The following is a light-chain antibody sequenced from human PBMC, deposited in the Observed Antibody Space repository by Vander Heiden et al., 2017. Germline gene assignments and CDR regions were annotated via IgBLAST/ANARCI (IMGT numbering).Light chain of an antibody. Sequence: QSALPHPASVSGSPGQSFTISCTGTSSDVGGYNYVSWYQQHPGKAPKLMIYDVSNRPSGVSNRFSGSKSGNTASLTISGLQAEDEADYYCSSYTSSSSYVFGAGTKVTVL. CDR3: SSYTSSSSYV. J-gene: IGLJ1*01. V-gene: IGLV2-14*01. CDR1: SSDVGGYNY. CDR2: DVS.